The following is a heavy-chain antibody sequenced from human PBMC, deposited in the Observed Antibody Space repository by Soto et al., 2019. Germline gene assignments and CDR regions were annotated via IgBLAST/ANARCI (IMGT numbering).Heavy chain of an antibody. D-gene: IGHD2-21*01. CDR1: GFTFSSYA. Sequence: VQLLESGGGLVQPGGSLRLSCAASGFTFSSYAMSWVRQAPGKGLEWVSAIGGSGISTYYVDSVKGRFTISRDNSKNTLYLQMNSLRAEDTAVYYCAKGDYNDYSPIDYWGQGTLVTVTS. V-gene: IGHV3-23*01. CDR2: IGGSGIST. CDR3: AKGDYNDYSPIDY. J-gene: IGHJ4*02.